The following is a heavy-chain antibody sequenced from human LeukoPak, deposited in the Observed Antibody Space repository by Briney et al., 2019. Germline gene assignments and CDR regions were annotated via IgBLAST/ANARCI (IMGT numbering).Heavy chain of an antibody. Sequence: GESLKISCKGSGYIFTSYWIGWVRQMPGKGLEWMGIIYPADSDIRYSPSFQGQVTISADRSISTAYLQWSSLKASDTAMYYCARYNRDGYKNMGAHDYWGQGTLVTVSS. D-gene: IGHD5-24*01. V-gene: IGHV5-51*01. CDR1: GYIFTSYW. J-gene: IGHJ4*02. CDR2: IYPADSDI. CDR3: ARYNRDGYKNMGAHDY.